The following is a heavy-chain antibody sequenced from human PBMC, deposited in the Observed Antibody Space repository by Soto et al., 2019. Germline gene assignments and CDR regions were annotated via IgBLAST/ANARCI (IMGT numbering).Heavy chain of an antibody. CDR3: AKDTYYYDSSGYYVFDY. Sequence: GGSLRLSCAASGLSFSIYAMSWVRQAPGKGLEWVSTIRKNIESTHYADSVRGRFTISRDNSRNTVYLQMNSLRAEDTAIYYCAKDTYYYDSSGYYVFDYWGQGALVTVSS. CDR2: IRKNIEST. D-gene: IGHD3-22*01. V-gene: IGHV3-23*01. J-gene: IGHJ4*02. CDR1: GLSFSIYA.